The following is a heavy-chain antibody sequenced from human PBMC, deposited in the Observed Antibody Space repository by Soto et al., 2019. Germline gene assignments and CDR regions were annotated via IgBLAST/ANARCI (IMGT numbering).Heavy chain of an antibody. J-gene: IGHJ4*02. CDR2: RRNKARSYTT. CDR3: GRGLPTTGFDY. CDR1: GFTFSDHY. Sequence: PGGSRRLSCAASGFTFSDHYMDWVRQSPGKGLEWVGRRRNKARSYTTDYAASVKGRFTISRDDSKSSGYLQMNSLKTEDTAVYYCGRGLPTTGFDYWGQGILVTVSS. D-gene: IGHD5-12*01. V-gene: IGHV3-72*01.